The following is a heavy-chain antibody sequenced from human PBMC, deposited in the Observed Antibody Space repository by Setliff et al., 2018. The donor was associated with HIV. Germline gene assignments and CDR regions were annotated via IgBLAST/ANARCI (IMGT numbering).Heavy chain of an antibody. Sequence: PGESLKISCATSGLTFSNCGTHWVRQAPGKGLEWVASIRSDGSNKYYADSVTGRFTISRDDSKSTLYLQMNSLRAEDTAVYYCAKDKGQKYADYWGQGTVVTVSS. J-gene: IGHJ4*02. CDR2: IRSDGSNK. V-gene: IGHV3-30*02. CDR1: GLTFSNCG. D-gene: IGHD3-10*01. CDR3: AKDKGQKYADY.